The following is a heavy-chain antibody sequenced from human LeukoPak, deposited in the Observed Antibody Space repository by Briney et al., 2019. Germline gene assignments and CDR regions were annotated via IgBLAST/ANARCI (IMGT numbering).Heavy chain of an antibody. CDR3: ARDTVDSSGFPYGMDV. CDR2: INPNSGGT. J-gene: IGHJ6*02. D-gene: IGHD3-22*01. Sequence: ASVKVSCKASGYSFTDYYMHWVRLAPGQGLEWMGWINPNSGGTNYAQKFQGRVTVTRDTSISTAYMDLSRLRSDATAVYYCARDTVDSSGFPYGMDVWGQGTTVTVSS. CDR1: GYSFTDYY. V-gene: IGHV1-2*02.